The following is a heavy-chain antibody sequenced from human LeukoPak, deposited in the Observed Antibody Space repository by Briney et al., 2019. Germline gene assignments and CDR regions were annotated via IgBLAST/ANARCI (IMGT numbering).Heavy chain of an antibody. CDR3: ARVAAARLYFDY. CDR1: GGSISSSSYY. D-gene: IGHD6-6*01. V-gene: IGHV4-39*07. J-gene: IGHJ4*02. CDR2: IYYSGST. Sequence: SETLSLTCTVSGGSISSSSYYWGWIRQPPGKGLEWIGSIYYSGSTYYNPSLKSRVTISVDTSRNQFSLKLSSVTAADTVVYYCARVAAARLYFDYWGQGTLVTVSS.